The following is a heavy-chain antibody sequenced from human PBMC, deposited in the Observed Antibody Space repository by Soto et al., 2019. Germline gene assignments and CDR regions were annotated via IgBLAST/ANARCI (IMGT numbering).Heavy chain of an antibody. CDR3: ARDGYSSGWVPDY. Sequence: QVQLVQSGAEVKKPGASVKVSCKASGYTFTSYGISWVRQAPGQGLEWMGWISAYNGNTNYAQKLQGRVTMTTDTXPSPAYMELRSLRSAATAVHYCARDGYSSGWVPDYWGQGTLVTVSS. CDR2: ISAYNGNT. CDR1: GYTFTSYG. V-gene: IGHV1-18*01. D-gene: IGHD6-25*01. J-gene: IGHJ4*02.